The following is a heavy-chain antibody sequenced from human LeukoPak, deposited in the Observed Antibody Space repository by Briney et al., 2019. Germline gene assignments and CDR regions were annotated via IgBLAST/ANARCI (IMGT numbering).Heavy chain of an antibody. D-gene: IGHD5-18*01. CDR2: INSDGSIT. V-gene: IGHV3-74*01. CDR3: ARGELWLDY. J-gene: IGHJ4*02. Sequence: PGGSLRLSCAASGFTFSSYWMHWVRQAPGKGLVWVSRINSDGSITRHADSVKGRFTISRDNAKNTLYLQMNSLRAEDTAVYYCARGELWLDYWGQGTLVTVSS. CDR1: GFTFSSYW.